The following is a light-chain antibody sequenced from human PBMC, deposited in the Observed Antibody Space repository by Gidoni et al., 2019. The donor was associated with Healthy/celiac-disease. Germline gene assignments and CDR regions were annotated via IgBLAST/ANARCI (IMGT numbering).Light chain of an antibody. J-gene: IGKJ1*01. Sequence: IQMTQSPSTLSASVGDRVTITCRASQSISSWLAWYQQKPGKAPKLLIYKASSLESGVPSRFSGSGSGTEFTLTTSSLQPDDFATYYCQQYNSYSRTFGQGTKVESK. CDR1: QSISSW. CDR3: QQYNSYSRT. V-gene: IGKV1-5*03. CDR2: KAS.